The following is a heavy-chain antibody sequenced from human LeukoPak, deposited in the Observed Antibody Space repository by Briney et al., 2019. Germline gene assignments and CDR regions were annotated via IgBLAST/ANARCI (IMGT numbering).Heavy chain of an antibody. CDR2: ITWDGGST. V-gene: IGHV3-43D*03. D-gene: IGHD2/OR15-2a*01. CDR1: GFTFDDYT. Sequence: GGSLRLSCAASGFTFDDYTMHWVRQASGKGLEWFSQITWDGGSTHYADSVEGRFTISRDNRENSLYLQMNSLRPEDTALYYCAKDRAARGRGNYFYMDVWGKGTTVTVSS. J-gene: IGHJ6*03. CDR3: AKDRAARGRGNYFYMDV.